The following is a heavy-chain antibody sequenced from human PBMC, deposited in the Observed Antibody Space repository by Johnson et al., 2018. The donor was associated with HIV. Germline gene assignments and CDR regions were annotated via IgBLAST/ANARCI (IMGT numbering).Heavy chain of an antibody. D-gene: IGHD6-13*01. CDR1: GFTVSSNY. Sequence: VQLVESGGGVVQPGRSLRLSCAASGFTVSSNYMNWVRQAPGKGLEWVSVIYSCGTTYYADSVKGRFTISRDNSKNTLYLLMNSLRAEDTAVYYCAREGEGYSSSWYDAFDIWGQGTMVTVSS. J-gene: IGHJ3*02. V-gene: IGHV3-66*01. CDR2: IYSCGTT. CDR3: AREGEGYSSSWYDAFDI.